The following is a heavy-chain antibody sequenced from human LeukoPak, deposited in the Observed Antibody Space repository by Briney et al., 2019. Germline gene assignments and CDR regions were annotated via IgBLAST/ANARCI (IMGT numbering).Heavy chain of an antibody. CDR2: ISGSGGST. CDR3: AKQTRYDSPAGGRGFDY. J-gene: IGHJ4*02. D-gene: IGHD3-22*01. CDR1: GFTFSNYA. Sequence: PGGSLRLSCAASGFTFSNYAMSWVRQAPGKGLEWVSAISGSGGSTYYADSVKGRFTISRDNSKSTLFLEMSSPRAEDTAVYYCAKQTRYDSPAGGRGFDYWGQGTLVTVSS. V-gene: IGHV3-23*01.